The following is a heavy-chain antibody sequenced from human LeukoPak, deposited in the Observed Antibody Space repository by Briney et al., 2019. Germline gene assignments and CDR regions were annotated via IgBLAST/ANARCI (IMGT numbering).Heavy chain of an antibody. V-gene: IGHV4-4*07. J-gene: IGHJ3*02. Sequence: SETLSLTCTVSGGSISSYYWSWIRQPAGKGLEWIGRIYTSGSTNYNPSLKSRVTMSVDTSKNQFSLKLSSVTAADTAVYYCASRAYYDFWSGPTDAFDIWGQGTMVTVSS. CDR2: IYTSGST. CDR3: ASRAYYDFWSGPTDAFDI. CDR1: GGSISSYY. D-gene: IGHD3-3*01.